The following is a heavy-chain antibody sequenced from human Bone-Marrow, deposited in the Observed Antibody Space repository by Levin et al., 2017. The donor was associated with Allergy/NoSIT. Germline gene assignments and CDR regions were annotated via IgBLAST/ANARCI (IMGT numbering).Heavy chain of an antibody. D-gene: IGHD2-15*01. J-gene: IGHJ4*02. CDR3: ARVGLEKVADS. Sequence: ESLKISCVGSGFRFSSYANSWGWIRQPPGKGLEWIGTMSYSGSAYYNPSLQGRVTISADTSKKQFSLKLNSVTAADTAFYYCARVGLEKVADSWGQGTLVTVSS. V-gene: IGHV4-39*07. CDR2: MSYSGSA. CDR1: GFRFSSYANS.